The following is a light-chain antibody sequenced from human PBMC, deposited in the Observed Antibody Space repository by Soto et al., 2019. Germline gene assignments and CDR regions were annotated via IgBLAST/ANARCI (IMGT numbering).Light chain of an antibody. Sequence: EIVLTQSPGTLSLSPGERATLSCRASETVSSSYVAWYQQKPGQAPRLLIYGASRRATGIPDRFSGSGSGTHFTLTISRLEPEDFAVYYCQQYGTSPMYTFGQGTKLAIK. V-gene: IGKV3-20*01. CDR2: GAS. J-gene: IGKJ2*01. CDR1: ETVSSSY. CDR3: QQYGTSPMYT.